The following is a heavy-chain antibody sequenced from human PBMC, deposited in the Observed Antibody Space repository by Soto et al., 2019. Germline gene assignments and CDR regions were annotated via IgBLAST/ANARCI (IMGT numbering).Heavy chain of an antibody. D-gene: IGHD6-13*01. CDR2: IYYSGST. CDR3: AISLYSSSWYGGYNWFDP. CDR1: GGSISSSSYY. Sequence: SETLSLTCTVSGGSISSSSYYWGWIRQPPGKGLEWIGSIYYSGSTYYNPSLKSRVTISVDTSKNQFSLKLSSVTAADTAVYYCAISLYSSSWYGGYNWFDPWGQGTLVTVSS. J-gene: IGHJ5*02. V-gene: IGHV4-39*01.